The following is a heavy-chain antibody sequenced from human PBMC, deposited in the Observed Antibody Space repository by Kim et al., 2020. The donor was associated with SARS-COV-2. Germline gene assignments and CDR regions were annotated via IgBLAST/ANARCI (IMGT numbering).Heavy chain of an antibody. D-gene: IGHD2-21*02. Sequence: YPQEFQGRVTIIADESTYTVYMYLSSLTSEDSAVYYCARGWGPAGAQYLDYWGQGTLVTVSS. V-gene: IGHV1-69*01. J-gene: IGHJ4*02. CDR3: ARGWGPAGAQYLDY.